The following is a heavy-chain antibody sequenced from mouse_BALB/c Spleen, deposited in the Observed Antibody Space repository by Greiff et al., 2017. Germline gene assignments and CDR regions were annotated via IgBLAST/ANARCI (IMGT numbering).Heavy chain of an antibody. CDR2: INPSNGRT. CDR1: GYTFTSYY. Sequence: VQLQQSGAELVKPGASVKLSCKASGYTFTSYYMYWVKQRPGQGLEWIGEINPSNGRTNYNEKFKSKATLTVDKSSSTAYMQLSSLTSEDSAVYYCASFSTARATAWFAYWGQGTLVTVSA. D-gene: IGHD3-2*01. J-gene: IGHJ3*01. CDR3: ASFSTARATAWFAY. V-gene: IGHV1S81*02.